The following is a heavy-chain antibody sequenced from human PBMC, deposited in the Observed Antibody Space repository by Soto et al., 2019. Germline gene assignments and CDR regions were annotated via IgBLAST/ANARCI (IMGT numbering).Heavy chain of an antibody. CDR3: ASLVVTAIDNWFDP. V-gene: IGHV4-61*01. J-gene: IGHJ5*02. D-gene: IGHD2-21*02. Sequence: PSETLSLTCSVSGDSVSSGFYYWTWIRQSPVKGLEWIGNIYYSGSTNYNPSLKSRVTISVDTSKNQFSLKLSSVTAADTAVYYCASLVVTAIDNWFDPWGQGTLVTVSS. CDR2: IYYSGST. CDR1: GDSVSSGFYY.